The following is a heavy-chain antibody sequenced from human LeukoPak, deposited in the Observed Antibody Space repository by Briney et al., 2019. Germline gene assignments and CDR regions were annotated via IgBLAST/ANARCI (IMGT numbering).Heavy chain of an antibody. D-gene: IGHD5-24*01. CDR1: GYFINSNYY. Sequence: SETLSPTCTVSGYFINSNYYWGWIRQPPGKGLEWIATISHSGSTHYNPSLKSRVTISVETSKSQFSLKLSSVTAADTAVYYCARINTIMAIFDYWGQGTLVTVSS. J-gene: IGHJ4*02. CDR2: ISHSGST. V-gene: IGHV4-38-2*02. CDR3: ARINTIMAIFDY.